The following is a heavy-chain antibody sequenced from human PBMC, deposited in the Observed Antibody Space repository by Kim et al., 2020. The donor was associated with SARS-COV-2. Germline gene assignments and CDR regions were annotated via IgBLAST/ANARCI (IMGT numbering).Heavy chain of an antibody. CDR3: ARDGSDGSRLNWFDP. J-gene: IGHJ5*02. CDR2: INHSGST. CDR1: CGSFSGYY. V-gene: IGHV4-34*01. D-gene: IGHD3-10*01. Sequence: SETLSLTCAVYCGSFSGYYWSWIRQPPGKGLAWIGEINHSGSTNYNPPLKSRVTISVDTSKNQFSLKLSSVTAAYTAVYYCARDGSDGSRLNWFDPWGQGTLVTVSS.